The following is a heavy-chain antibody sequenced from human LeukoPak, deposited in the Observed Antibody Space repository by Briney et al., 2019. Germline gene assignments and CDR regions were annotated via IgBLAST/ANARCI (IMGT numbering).Heavy chain of an antibody. CDR2: ISPSGTVI. Sequence: GGSLRLSCAASGFTFSSYSMNWVRQAPGKGLEWVSYISPSGTVIYYGDSVKGRFTISRDNAKKSLYLQMNSLRAEDTAVYYCARDYNCWGQGTLVTVSS. D-gene: IGHD3-10*01. CDR3: ARDYNC. V-gene: IGHV3-48*04. CDR1: GFTFSSYS. J-gene: IGHJ4*02.